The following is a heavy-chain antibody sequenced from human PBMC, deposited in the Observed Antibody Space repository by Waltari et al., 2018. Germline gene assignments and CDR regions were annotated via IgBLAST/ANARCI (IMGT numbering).Heavy chain of an antibody. CDR2: IFSNDEK. Sequence: QVTLKESGPVLVKPTETLTLTCTVSGFSLSNARMGVSWIRQPPGKALEWLAHIFSNDEKSYTTSLKSRLTIAKDTSKSQVVLSMTNMDPVDTATYYCALALYGDYGGKFYWGQGILVTVSS. CDR3: ALALYGDYGGKFY. CDR1: GFSLSNARMG. D-gene: IGHD4-17*01. V-gene: IGHV2-26*01. J-gene: IGHJ4*02.